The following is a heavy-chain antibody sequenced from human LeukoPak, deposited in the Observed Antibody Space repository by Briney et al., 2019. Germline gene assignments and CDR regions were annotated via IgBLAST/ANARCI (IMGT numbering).Heavy chain of an antibody. CDR3: ARRRGFKY. CDR1: GLSVSTNY. D-gene: IGHD3-10*01. Sequence: GGSLRLSCAASGLSVSTNYMSRVRQTPEKGLEWVSILYSGGSAYYPDSLNGRFTISRDNAKNTLYLQMNSLRAEDTAVYYCARRRGFKYWGQGTLVTVSS. J-gene: IGHJ4*02. CDR2: LYSGGSA. V-gene: IGHV3-66*04.